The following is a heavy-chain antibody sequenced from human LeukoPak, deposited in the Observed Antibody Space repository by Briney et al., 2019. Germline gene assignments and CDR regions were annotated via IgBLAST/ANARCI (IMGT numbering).Heavy chain of an antibody. CDR1: GGSISSYY. J-gene: IGHJ4*02. D-gene: IGHD1-26*01. CDR2: IYYSGST. V-gene: IGHV4-59*12. Sequence: PSETLSLTCTVSGGSISSYYWSWIRQPPGKGLEWIGYIYYSGSTNYNPSLKSRVTISVDTSKNQFSLKLSSVTAADAAVYYCVRDSGYLEYWGQGTLVTVSS. CDR3: VRDSGYLEY.